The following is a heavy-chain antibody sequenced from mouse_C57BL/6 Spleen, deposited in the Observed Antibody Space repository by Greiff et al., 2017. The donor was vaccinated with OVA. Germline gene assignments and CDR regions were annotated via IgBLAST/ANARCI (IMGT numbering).Heavy chain of an antibody. D-gene: IGHD4-1*01. Sequence: VQLVESGAELVRPGASVTLSCKASGYTFTDYEMHWVKQTPVHGLEWIGAIDPETGGTAYNQKFKGKAILTADKSSSTAYLELRSLTSEDSAVYYCTRGAWDVGAWFAYWGQGTLVTVSA. CDR1: GYTFTDYE. CDR2: IDPETGGT. CDR3: TRGAWDVGAWFAY. J-gene: IGHJ3*01. V-gene: IGHV1-15*01.